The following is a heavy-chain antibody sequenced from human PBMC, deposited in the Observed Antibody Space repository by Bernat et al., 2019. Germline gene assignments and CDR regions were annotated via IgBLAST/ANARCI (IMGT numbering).Heavy chain of an antibody. Sequence: QLQLQESGPGLVKPSETLSLICTVSGASISTTGYYWGWIRQPPGKGLEWIGSIYYTGTTYYNPSLMSRVTMSVDTSNNQFSLKLSSVTAADTVVYYCARRQGCSGSSCYSLWFDPWGQGTLVTVSS. V-gene: IGHV4-39*01. CDR2: IYYTGTT. J-gene: IGHJ5*02. CDR1: GASISTTGYY. D-gene: IGHD2-15*01. CDR3: ARRQGCSGSSCYSLWFDP.